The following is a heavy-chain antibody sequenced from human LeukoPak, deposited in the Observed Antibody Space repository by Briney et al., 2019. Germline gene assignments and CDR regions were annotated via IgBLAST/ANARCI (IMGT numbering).Heavy chain of an antibody. J-gene: IGHJ6*03. CDR2: IYYSGST. V-gene: IGHV4-59*01. CDR3: ARVKRGAAYYYYYMDV. CDR1: GGSISSYY. D-gene: IGHD2-15*01. Sequence: SETLSLTCTVSGGSISSYYWSWIRQPAGKGLEWIGYIYYSGSTNYNPSLKSRDTISVDTSKNQFSLKLSSVTAADTAVYYCARVKRGAAYYYYYMDVWGKGTTVTISS.